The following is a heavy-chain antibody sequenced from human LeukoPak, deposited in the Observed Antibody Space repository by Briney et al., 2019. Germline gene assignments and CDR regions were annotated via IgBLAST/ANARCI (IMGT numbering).Heavy chain of an antibody. CDR2: ISAYNGNT. D-gene: IGHD3-9*01. CDR3: ATIDPGY. V-gene: IGHV1-18*01. CDR1: GYTFTSYG. Sequence: ASVKVSCKASGYTFTSYGISWVRQAPGQGLEWMGWISAYNGNTNYAQKFQGRVTMTEDTSTDTAYMELSSLRSEDTAVYYCATIDPGYWGQGTLVTVSS. J-gene: IGHJ4*02.